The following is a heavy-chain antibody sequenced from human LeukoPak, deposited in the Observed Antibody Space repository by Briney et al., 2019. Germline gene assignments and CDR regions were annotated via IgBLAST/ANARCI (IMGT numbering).Heavy chain of an antibody. D-gene: IGHD6-19*01. J-gene: IGHJ4*02. V-gene: IGHV3-23*01. CDR2: ISSSAGST. Sequence: GGSLRLSCAASGFTFGNYAMNWVRQAPGKGLEWVSTISSSAGSTHYADSVKGRFTISRDSSKNTLSLQMNSLRGEDTAVYYCAKGGPSSGWYHFDYWGQGTLVTVSS. CDR3: AKGGPSSGWYHFDY. CDR1: GFTFGNYA.